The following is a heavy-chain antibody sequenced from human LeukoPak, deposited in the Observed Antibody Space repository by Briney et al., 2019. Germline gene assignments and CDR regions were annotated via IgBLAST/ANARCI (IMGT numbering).Heavy chain of an antibody. D-gene: IGHD6-6*01. CDR3: ARERIGYSSSWEFDY. V-gene: IGHV1-69*05. CDR1: GGTFSSYA. CDR2: IIPIFGTA. J-gene: IGHJ4*02. Sequence: SVKVSCKASGGTFSSYAISWVRQAPGQGLEWMGGIIPIFGTANYAQKFQGRVTITTDESTSTAYMELSSLRSGDTAVYYCARERIGYSSSWEFDYWGQGTLVTVSS.